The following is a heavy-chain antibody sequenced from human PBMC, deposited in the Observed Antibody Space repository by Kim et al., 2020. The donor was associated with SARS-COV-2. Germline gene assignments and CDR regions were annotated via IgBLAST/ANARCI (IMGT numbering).Heavy chain of an antibody. Sequence: GGSLRLSCAASGFTFSSYGMHWVRQAPGKGLEWVAVISYDGSNKYYADSVKGRFTISRDNSKNTLYLQMNSLRAEDTAVYYCAKVKWLQLPGDYWGQGTLVTVSS. V-gene: IGHV3-30*18. J-gene: IGHJ4*02. CDR3: AKVKWLQLPGDY. CDR2: ISYDGSNK. CDR1: GFTFSSYG. D-gene: IGHD5-12*01.